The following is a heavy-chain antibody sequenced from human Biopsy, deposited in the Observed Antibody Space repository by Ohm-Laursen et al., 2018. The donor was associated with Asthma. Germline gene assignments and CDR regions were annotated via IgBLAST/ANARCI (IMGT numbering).Heavy chain of an antibody. D-gene: IGHD3-3*01. Sequence: TLSLTCAASGFTFSSYGMHWVRQAPGKGLEWMAVISYDGSNKYYADSVKGRFTISRDNSKNTLYLQMNSLRAEDTAVYYCASQSSGPDFWSGYYYFDYWGQGTLVTVSS. CDR2: ISYDGSNK. V-gene: IGHV3-30*03. CDR3: ASQSSGPDFWSGYYYFDY. J-gene: IGHJ4*02. CDR1: GFTFSSYG.